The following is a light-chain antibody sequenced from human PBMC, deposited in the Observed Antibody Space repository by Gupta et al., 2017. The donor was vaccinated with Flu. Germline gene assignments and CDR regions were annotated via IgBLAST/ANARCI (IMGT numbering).Light chain of an antibody. CDR3: QQDDDSPWT. Sequence: EIVLTQSPDTLSLSPGERVTLSCRASLSLRSNYVAGHQQKPGQAPRLLILAASSRATCIPGRFSGSASGADFTLTISMLDPEDFEVYCCQQDDDSPWTCGQGTKVEVK. CDR2: AAS. V-gene: IGKV3-20*01. J-gene: IGKJ1*01. CDR1: LSLRSNY.